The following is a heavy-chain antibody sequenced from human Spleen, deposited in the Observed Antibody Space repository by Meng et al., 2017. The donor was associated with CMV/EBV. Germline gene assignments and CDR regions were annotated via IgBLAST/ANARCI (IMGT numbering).Heavy chain of an antibody. D-gene: IGHD6-13*01. CDR3: ARELGAAARSY. J-gene: IGHJ4*02. V-gene: IGHV4-39*07. CDR2: IYYSGST. Sequence: QQQLQGAGPGLVKPSETLSLTGTVSGGSISSSSCYWGWIRQHPVKGLEWIGSIYYSGSTYYNPSLKSRVTISVDTSKNQFSLKLSSVTAADTAVYYCARELGAAARSYWGQGTLVTVSS. CDR1: GGSISSSSCY.